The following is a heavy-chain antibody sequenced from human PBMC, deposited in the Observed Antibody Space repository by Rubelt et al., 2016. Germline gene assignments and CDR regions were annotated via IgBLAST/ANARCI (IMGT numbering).Heavy chain of an antibody. CDR3: ARSTAHSDFDY. J-gene: IGHJ4*02. CDR2: IHYSGHI. Sequence: QLHLQESGPGLLKPSETLSLTCTVSGGSITSSSHYWAWIRQPPGKGLEWLARIHYSGHITYNPSLQSRVTLSLDTSASQFSLKLNSVTAADTDIYYCARSTAHSDFDYWGQGTLVTVSS. CDR1: GGSITSSSHY. V-gene: IGHV4-39*07. D-gene: IGHD2-8*02.